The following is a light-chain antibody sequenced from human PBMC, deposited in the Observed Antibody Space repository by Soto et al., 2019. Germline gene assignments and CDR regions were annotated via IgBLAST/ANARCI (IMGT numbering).Light chain of an antibody. CDR2: DVS. J-gene: IGLJ1*01. Sequence: QSVLTQPASVSGSPGQSITISCTGTSSDVGGYNYVSWYQQHPGKAPKLMIYDVSNRPSGVSNRFSGSKSGNTASLTISGLQAEDEDDYYCSSYTSSSTLLFGTGTKLTVL. CDR1: SSDVGGYNY. V-gene: IGLV2-14*01. CDR3: SSYTSSSTLL.